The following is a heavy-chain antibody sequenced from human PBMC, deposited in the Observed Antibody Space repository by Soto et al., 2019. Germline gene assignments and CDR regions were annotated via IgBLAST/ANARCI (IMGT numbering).Heavy chain of an antibody. Sequence: QVQLVESGGGLVKPGGSLRLSCAASGFTFSDYYMSWIRQAPGKGLEWVSYISSSGSTIYYADSVKGRFTISRDNAKNSLYLQMISLRAEDTAVYYCAREYFWSVYYRYFVYYYYMDVWGKGTTVTVSS. J-gene: IGHJ6*03. V-gene: IGHV3-11*01. CDR1: GFTFSDYY. D-gene: IGHD3-3*01. CDR3: AREYFWSVYYRYFVYYYYMDV. CDR2: ISSSGSTI.